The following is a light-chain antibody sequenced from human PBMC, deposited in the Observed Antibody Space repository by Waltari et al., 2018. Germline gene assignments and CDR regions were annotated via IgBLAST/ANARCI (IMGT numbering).Light chain of an antibody. CDR2: AAS. Sequence: DIQLTQSPSFLSASVGDRVTITCRASQGISSYLTWFQQKPGKAPKLLIYAASTLQSGVPSRFSGSGSGTEFTLTISSLQPEDFATYYCHQVNSYPLTFDGGTKVEIK. J-gene: IGKJ4*01. CDR3: HQVNSYPLT. V-gene: IGKV1-9*01. CDR1: QGISSY.